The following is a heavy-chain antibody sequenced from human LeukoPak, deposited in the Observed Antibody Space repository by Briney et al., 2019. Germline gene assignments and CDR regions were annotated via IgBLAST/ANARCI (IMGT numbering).Heavy chain of an antibody. CDR1: GYSISSGYY. CDR3: ARGPREDSSSARVYYYMDV. D-gene: IGHD6-13*01. CDR2: IYHNEYT. J-gene: IGHJ6*03. V-gene: IGHV4-38-2*01. Sequence: SETLSLTCAVSGYSISSGYYWGWIRQPPGKGLEWIGSIYHNEYTYYNPSLKSRVTISVDTSKNQFSLKLSSVTAADTAVYYCARGPREDSSSARVYYYMDVWGKGTTVTVSS.